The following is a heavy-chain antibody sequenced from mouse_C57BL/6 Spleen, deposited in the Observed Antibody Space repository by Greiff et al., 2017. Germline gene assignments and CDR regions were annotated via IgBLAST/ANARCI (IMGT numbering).Heavy chain of an antibody. V-gene: IGHV1-69*01. CDR2: IDPSDSYT. D-gene: IGHD1-1*01. CDR1: GYTFTSYW. Sequence: VQLQQPGAELVMPGASVKLSCKASGYTFTSYWMHWVKQRPGQGLEWIGEIDPSDSYTNYNQKFKGKSTLTVDKSSSTAYMQLSSLTSEDSAVYYCARGDYYYGSSSYYFDYWGQGTTLTVSS. CDR3: ARGDYYYGSSSYYFDY. J-gene: IGHJ2*01.